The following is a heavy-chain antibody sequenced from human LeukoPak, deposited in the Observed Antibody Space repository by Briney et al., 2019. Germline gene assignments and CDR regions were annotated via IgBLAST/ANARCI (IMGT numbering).Heavy chain of an antibody. V-gene: IGHV3-30*02. CDR2: IRYDGSNK. J-gene: IGHJ4*02. CDR1: GFTFSSYG. Sequence: GGSLRLSCAASGFTFSSYGMHWVRQAPGKGLEWVAFIRYDGSNKYYADSVKGRFTISRDNAKNTLYLQMNSLRAEDTAVYYCARDEYTRLDYWGQGILVTVSS. CDR3: ARDEYTRLDY. D-gene: IGHD1-1*01.